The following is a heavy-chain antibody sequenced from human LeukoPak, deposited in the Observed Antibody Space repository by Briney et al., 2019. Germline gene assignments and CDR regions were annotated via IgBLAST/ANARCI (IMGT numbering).Heavy chain of an antibody. CDR2: TYYRSKWYN. Sequence: SQTLSLTCAISGDSVSSNSAAWNWIRQSPSRGLEWLGRTYYRSKWYNDYAIHVKSRTTINPDTSKHQSSLPLSSVTPEDTAVYYCARAKRSGYREFGGFDYWGQGTLVTVSS. CDR1: GDSVSSNSAA. CDR3: ARAKRSGYREFGGFDY. J-gene: IGHJ4*02. V-gene: IGHV6-1*01. D-gene: IGHD3-3*01.